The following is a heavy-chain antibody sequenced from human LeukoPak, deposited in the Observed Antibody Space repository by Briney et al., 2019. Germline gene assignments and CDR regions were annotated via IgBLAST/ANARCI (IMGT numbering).Heavy chain of an antibody. CDR2: IYPDDSDT. CDR3: ARVGRAGSRFVDY. J-gene: IGHJ4*02. D-gene: IGHD3-16*01. Sequence: PGESLKISCKTSGYGFTFYWIGWVRQMPGKGLEWMGIIYPDDSDTRYSPSFQGQVTISVDKSLRTAYLQWSSLKASDTAIYYCARVGRAGSRFVDYWGQGTLVTVSS. V-gene: IGHV5-51*01. CDR1: GYGFTFYW.